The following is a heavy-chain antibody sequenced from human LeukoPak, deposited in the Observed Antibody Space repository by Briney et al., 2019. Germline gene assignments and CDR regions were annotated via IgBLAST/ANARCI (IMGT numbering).Heavy chain of an antibody. D-gene: IGHD1-26*01. J-gene: IGHJ6*03. Sequence: PSETLSLTCTVSGGSISNYYWTWIRQPPGKGLEWIGCIYFSGTTNYNPSLKSRVTISLDTSNNQFSLKLTSVTAADTAVYYCARISPSSGTYWENFYYYMDVWGKGTTVTASS. CDR2: IYFSGTT. CDR1: GGSISNYY. CDR3: ARISPSSGTYWENFYYYMDV. V-gene: IGHV4-59*01.